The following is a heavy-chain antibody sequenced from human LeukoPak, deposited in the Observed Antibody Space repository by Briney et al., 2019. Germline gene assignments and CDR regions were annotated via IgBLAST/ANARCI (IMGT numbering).Heavy chain of an antibody. V-gene: IGHV1-69*05. CDR1: GGTFSSYA. Sequence: ASVKVSCKASGGTFSSYAISWVRQAPGQGLEWMGGIIPIFGTANYAQKFQGRVTITTDESTSTAYMELSSLRSEDTAVYYCAKGIAAAGFDYWGQGTLVTVSS. CDR3: AKGIAAAGFDY. J-gene: IGHJ4*02. D-gene: IGHD6-13*01. CDR2: IIPIFGTA.